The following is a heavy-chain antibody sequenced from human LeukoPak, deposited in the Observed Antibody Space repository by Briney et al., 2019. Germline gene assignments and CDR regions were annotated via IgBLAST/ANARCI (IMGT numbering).Heavy chain of an antibody. V-gene: IGHV5-51*01. CDR1: GYNFTTYW. Sequence: GESLKISCKGSGYNFTTYWVAWVRRMPGKGLEWMGIIYPGDSDTRYSPSFQGQVTISADKSISTAYLQWSSLKASDTAVYYCARRNAGYSSSWDYYGMDVWGQGTTVTVSS. D-gene: IGHD6-13*01. CDR3: ARRNAGYSSSWDYYGMDV. J-gene: IGHJ6*02. CDR2: IYPGDSDT.